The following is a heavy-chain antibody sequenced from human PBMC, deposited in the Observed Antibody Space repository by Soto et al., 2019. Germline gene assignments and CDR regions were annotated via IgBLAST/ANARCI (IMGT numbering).Heavy chain of an antibody. D-gene: IGHD5-18*01. V-gene: IGHV1-3*01. CDR2: INAGNGNT. CDR3: ASLRHSPSYYYYYGMDV. CDR1: GYTFSTYA. J-gene: IGHJ6*02. Sequence: GASVKVSCKASGYTFSTYAMHWVRQAPGQRLEWMGWINAGNGNTKYSQKFQGRVTITRDTSASTANKELSSLRSEDTAVYYCASLRHSPSYYYYYGMDVWGQGTTVTVSS.